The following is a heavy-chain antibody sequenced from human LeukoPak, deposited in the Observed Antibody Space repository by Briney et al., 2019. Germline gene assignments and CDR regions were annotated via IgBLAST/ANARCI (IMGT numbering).Heavy chain of an antibody. D-gene: IGHD3-22*01. CDR3: ATGNYYDSRGYYTFGH. CDR2: INGDGSTT. V-gene: IGHV3-74*01. CDR1: GFGLNKYW. J-gene: IGHJ4*02. Sequence: GGSLRLSCAASGFGLNKYWMHWVRQTPGKGLVWVSRINGDGSTTSYADSVKGGFTISRDNAKNTLYLQMSSLRAEDTAVYYCATGNYYDSRGYYTFGHWGQGTLVTVSS.